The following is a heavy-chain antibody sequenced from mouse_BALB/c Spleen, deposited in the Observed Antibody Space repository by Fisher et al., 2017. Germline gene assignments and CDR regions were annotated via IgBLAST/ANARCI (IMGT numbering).Heavy chain of an antibody. D-gene: IGHD2-14*01. CDR3: AREVRLYYYAMDY. J-gene: IGHJ4*01. V-gene: IGHV1-26*01. Sequence: KFKGKAILTVDKSSSTAYMELLSLTSEDSAVYYCAREVRLYYYAMDYWGQGTSVTVSS.